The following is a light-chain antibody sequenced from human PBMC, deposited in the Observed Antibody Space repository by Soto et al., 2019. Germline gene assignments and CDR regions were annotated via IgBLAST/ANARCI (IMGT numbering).Light chain of an antibody. CDR3: TSYTSSSTLHVL. Sequence: QSVLTQPASVSGSPGQSTTISCTGTSSDVGGYNYVSWFQQHPGKAPKLLIYEVTNRPSGVSNRFSGSKSGNTASLTISGLQAEDEADYYCTSYTSSSTLHVLFGGGTKVTVL. CDR1: SSDVGGYNY. V-gene: IGLV2-14*01. CDR2: EVT. J-gene: IGLJ3*02.